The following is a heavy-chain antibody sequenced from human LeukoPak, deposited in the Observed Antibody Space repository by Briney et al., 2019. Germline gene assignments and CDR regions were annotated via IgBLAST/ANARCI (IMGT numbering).Heavy chain of an antibody. V-gene: IGHV4-4*07. CDR2: IYTSGST. CDR1: GGSISSYY. Sequence: KPSETLSLTCTVSGGSISSYYWSWIRQPAGKGLEWIGRIYTSGSTNYNPSLKSRVTMSVDTSKNQFSLKLSSVPAADTAVYYCARGPSLYSGSYSDYWGQGTLVTVSS. J-gene: IGHJ4*02. D-gene: IGHD1-26*01. CDR3: ARGPSLYSGSYSDY.